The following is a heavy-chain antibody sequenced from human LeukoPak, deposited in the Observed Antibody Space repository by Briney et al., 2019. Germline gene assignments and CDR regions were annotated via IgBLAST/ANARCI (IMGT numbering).Heavy chain of an antibody. CDR3: ARSIGLRELLV. D-gene: IGHD1-26*01. CDR2: IIPIFGTA. V-gene: IGHV1-69*06. J-gene: IGHJ4*02. CDR1: GDTFSNYA. Sequence: GASVRVSCKAYGDTFSNYAISWVRQAPGQGLEWMGGIIPIFGTANYAQKFRGRLTVTADRSTRTAYMGLSSLTSEDMAVYYCARSIGLRELLVWGQGTLVTVSS.